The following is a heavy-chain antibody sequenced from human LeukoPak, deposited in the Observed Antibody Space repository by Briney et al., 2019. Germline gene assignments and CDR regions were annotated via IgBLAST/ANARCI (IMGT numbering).Heavy chain of an antibody. D-gene: IGHD3-22*01. CDR3: ARGNYYDSSGYTTFFDY. J-gene: IGHJ4*02. CDR1: GGSISSSSYY. CDR2: IYYSGST. V-gene: IGHV4-39*07. Sequence: PSETLSLTCTVSGGSISSSSYYWGWIRQPPGKGLEWIGSIYYSGSTYYNPSLKSRVTISVDTSKNQFSLKLSSVTAADTAVYYCARGNYYDSSGYTTFFDYWGQGTLVTVSS.